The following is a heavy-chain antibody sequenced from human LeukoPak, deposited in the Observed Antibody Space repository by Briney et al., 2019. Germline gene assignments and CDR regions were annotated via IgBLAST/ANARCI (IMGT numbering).Heavy chain of an antibody. Sequence: GGSLRLSCAASGFTVSSNYMSWVRQAPGKGLEWVSVIYSGGSTYYADSVKGRFTISRDNSKNTLYLQMSSLRAEDTAVYYCARGLTYYYDSSGYYAQPSDYWGQGTLVTVSS. CDR1: GFTVSSNY. CDR2: IYSGGST. V-gene: IGHV3-53*01. D-gene: IGHD3-22*01. CDR3: ARGLTYYYDSSGYYAQPSDY. J-gene: IGHJ4*02.